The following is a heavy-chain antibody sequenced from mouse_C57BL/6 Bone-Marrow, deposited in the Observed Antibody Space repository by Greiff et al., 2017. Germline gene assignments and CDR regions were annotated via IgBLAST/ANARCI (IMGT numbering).Heavy chain of an antibody. V-gene: IGHV1-81*01. D-gene: IGHD2-10*02. CDR1: GYTFTSYG. J-gene: IGHJ2*01. Sequence: QVHVKQSGAELARPGASVKLSCKASGYTFTSYGISWVKQRTGQGLEWIGEIYPRSGNTYYNEKFKGKATLPADKSSSTAYMELRSLTSEDSAVYFCARGGYAFDYWGQGTTLTVSS. CDR2: IYPRSGNT. CDR3: ARGGYAFDY.